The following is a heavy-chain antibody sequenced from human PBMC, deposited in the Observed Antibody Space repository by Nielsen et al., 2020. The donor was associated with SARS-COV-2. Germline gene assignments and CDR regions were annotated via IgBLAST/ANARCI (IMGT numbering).Heavy chain of an antibody. CDR1: GFTFNNYG. D-gene: IGHD3-16*01. CDR2: ISYEGSEK. J-gene: IGHJ6*02. V-gene: IGHV3-30*18. Sequence: GESLKISCAASGFTFNNYGMYWVRQAPGKGLEWVASISYEGSEKYYADSLTGRFTVSRDTSKNTVYLQMNSLSVEDTAVYYCAKHRAVFMLTFGGEGAMDVWGQGTTVSVSS. CDR3: AKHRAVFMLTFGGEGAMDV.